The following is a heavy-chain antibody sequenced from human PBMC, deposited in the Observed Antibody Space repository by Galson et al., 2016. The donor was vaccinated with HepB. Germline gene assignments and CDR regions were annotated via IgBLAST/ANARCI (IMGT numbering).Heavy chain of an antibody. J-gene: IGHJ4*02. D-gene: IGHD3-10*01. Sequence: SVKVSCKASGYSFTSYYMLWVRQAPGQGLEWMGIINPSGGDTNYAQKFQGRVTMTRDTSTNTVYMELISLRSGDTAVYYCARDREGVYYFDYWGQGTRVTGSS. CDR3: ARDREGVYYFDY. V-gene: IGHV1-46*01. CDR2: INPSGGDT. CDR1: GYSFTSYY.